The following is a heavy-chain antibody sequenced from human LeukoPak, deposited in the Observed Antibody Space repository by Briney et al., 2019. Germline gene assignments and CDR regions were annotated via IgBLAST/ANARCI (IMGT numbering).Heavy chain of an antibody. CDR2: IWYDGSNK. CDR3: ARGVGSASYYGMDV. V-gene: IGHV3-33*01. CDR1: GFTFSSYG. Sequence: GGSLRLSCAASGFTFSSYGMHWVRQARGKGLEWVAVIWYDGSNKYYADSVKGRFTISRDKSKNTLYLQMNSLRAEDTGVYYCARGVGSASYYGMDVWGQGTTVTVSS. J-gene: IGHJ6*02. D-gene: IGHD2-2*01.